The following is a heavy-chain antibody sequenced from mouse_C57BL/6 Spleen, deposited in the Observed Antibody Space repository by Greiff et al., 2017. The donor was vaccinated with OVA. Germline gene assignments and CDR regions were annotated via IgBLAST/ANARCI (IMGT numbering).Heavy chain of an antibody. CDR2: ISYDGSN. Sequence: VQLQQSGPGLVKPSQSLSLTCSVTGYSIPSVYYWNWIRQFPGNKLEWMGYISYDGSNNYNPSLKNRISITRDTSKNQFFLKLNSVTTEDTATYYCARVPYGNYYYAMDYWGQGTSVTVSS. CDR3: ARVPYGNYYYAMDY. CDR1: GYSIPSVYY. V-gene: IGHV3-6*01. J-gene: IGHJ4*01. D-gene: IGHD2-1*01.